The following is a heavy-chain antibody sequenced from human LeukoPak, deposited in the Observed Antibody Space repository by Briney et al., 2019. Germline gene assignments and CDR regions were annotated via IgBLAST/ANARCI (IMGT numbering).Heavy chain of an antibody. V-gene: IGHV3-21*06. CDR1: GFTFSSYS. Sequence: GGSLRLSCAASGFTFSSYSMNWVRQAPGKVLEWVSCISTIRDKIYYANSGKGRFTISRDNAKNSLYLQMNSLISDDTAVYVVARETHFEYWRQGPLVSVPS. CDR3: ARETHFEY. J-gene: IGHJ4*02. CDR2: ISTIRDKI.